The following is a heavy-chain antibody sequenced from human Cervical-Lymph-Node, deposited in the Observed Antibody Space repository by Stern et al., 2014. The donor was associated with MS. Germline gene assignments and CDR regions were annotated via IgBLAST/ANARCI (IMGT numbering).Heavy chain of an antibody. J-gene: IGHJ4*02. D-gene: IGHD3-16*01. CDR2: VSSEGSNK. CDR1: GFNFSHYA. V-gene: IGHV3-30-3*01. Sequence: EHLVESGGGVVQPGRSLRLSCAVSGFNFSHYAMHWVRQAPGKGLEWVAAVSSEGSNKYHADSVKGRFTISRDNSKNTVYLQMNSLRDDDTAVYYCATQIWFDYWGQGTLVTVSS. CDR3: ATQIWFDY.